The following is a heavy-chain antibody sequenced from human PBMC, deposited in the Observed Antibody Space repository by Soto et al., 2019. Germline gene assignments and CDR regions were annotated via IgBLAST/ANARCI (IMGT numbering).Heavy chain of an antibody. J-gene: IGHJ5*02. Sequence: QVQLVQSGAEVKKPGASVRVSCKASGYTFNTHHMHWVRQAPGQGLEWMGMINPSSGSTKYAQMFQGRVAMTRDTSTSTVYMELSSLRSDDTAVYYCARDGTAIAASGKIPNWFDPWGQGTLVTVS. CDR2: INPSSGST. D-gene: IGHD6-13*01. V-gene: IGHV1-46*02. CDR1: GYTFNTHH. CDR3: ARDGTAIAASGKIPNWFDP.